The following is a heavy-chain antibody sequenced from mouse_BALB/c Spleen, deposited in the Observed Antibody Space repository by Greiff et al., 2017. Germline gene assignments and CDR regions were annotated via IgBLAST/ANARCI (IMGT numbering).Heavy chain of an antibody. Sequence: VQLQQSGPELVRPGVSVKISCKGSSYTFTDYAMHWVKQSHAKSLEWIGVISTYYGNTNYNQKFKGKATMTVDKSSSTAYMELARLTSEDSAVYYCASGYYYGSSYDSMDYWGQGTSVTVSS. D-gene: IGHD1-1*01. CDR1: SYTFTDYA. CDR3: ASGYYYGSSYDSMDY. V-gene: IGHV1-67*01. J-gene: IGHJ4*01. CDR2: ISTYYGNT.